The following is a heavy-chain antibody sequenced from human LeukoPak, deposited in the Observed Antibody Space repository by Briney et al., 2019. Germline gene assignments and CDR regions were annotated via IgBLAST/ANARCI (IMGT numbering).Heavy chain of an antibody. V-gene: IGHV3-30*02. CDR3: ARNVGYGDYVGGTVPYYFDY. Sequence: GGSLRLSCAASGFTFSSYGMHWVRQAPGKGLEWVAFIRYDGSNKYYADSVKGRFTISRDNSKNTLYLQMNSLRAEDTAVYYCARNVGYGDYVGGTVPYYFDYWGQGTLVTVSS. CDR2: IRYDGSNK. D-gene: IGHD4-17*01. CDR1: GFTFSSYG. J-gene: IGHJ4*02.